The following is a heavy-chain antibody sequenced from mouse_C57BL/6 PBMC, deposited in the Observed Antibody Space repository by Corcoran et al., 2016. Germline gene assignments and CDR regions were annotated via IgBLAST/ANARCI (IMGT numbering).Heavy chain of an antibody. Sequence: QIQLVQSGPELKKPGETVKISCKASGYTFTTYGMSWVKQAPGKGLKWMGWINTYSGVPTYADDFKGRFAFSLETSASTAYLQINNLKNEDTATYFCARRNWDDYWGQGTTLTVSS. CDR2: INTYSGVP. J-gene: IGHJ2*01. V-gene: IGHV9-3*01. D-gene: IGHD4-1*01. CDR3: ARRNWDDY. CDR1: GYTFTTYG.